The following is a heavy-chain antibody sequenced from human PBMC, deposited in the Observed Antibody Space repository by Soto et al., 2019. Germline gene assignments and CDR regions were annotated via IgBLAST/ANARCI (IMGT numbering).Heavy chain of an antibody. J-gene: IGHJ6*02. CDR1: GGSVSSGSYY. CDR2: IYYSGST. CDR3: ARDSYVYGGTDYYYYGMEV. D-gene: IGHD5-18*01. V-gene: IGHV4-61*01. Sequence: SETLSLTCTVSGGSVSSGSYYWSWIRQPPGKGLEWIGYIYYSGSTNYNPSLKSRVTISVDTSKNQFSLKLSSVTAADTAVYYCARDSYVYGGTDYYYYGMEVWGQGTTVTGFS.